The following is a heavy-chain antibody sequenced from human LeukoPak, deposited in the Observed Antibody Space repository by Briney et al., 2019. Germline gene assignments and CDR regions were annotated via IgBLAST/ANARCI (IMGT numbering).Heavy chain of an antibody. CDR1: GGSISSYY. Sequence: SETLSLTCTVSGGSISSYYWSWIRQPAGKGLEWIGRIYTSGSTNYNPSLKSRVTMSVDTSKNQFSLELSSVTAADTAVYYCARDLKAYQLPQSEYYYYYYMDVWGKGTTVTVSS. CDR3: ARDLKAYQLPQSEYYYYYYMDV. CDR2: IYTSGST. V-gene: IGHV4-4*07. J-gene: IGHJ6*03. D-gene: IGHD2-2*01.